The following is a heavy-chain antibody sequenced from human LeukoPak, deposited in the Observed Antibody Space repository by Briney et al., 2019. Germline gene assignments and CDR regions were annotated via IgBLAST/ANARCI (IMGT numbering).Heavy chain of an antibody. CDR3: ARASITMVRGVTPYFDY. Sequence: NPGGSLRLSCAASGFTFSDYYMSWIRQAPGKGLEWVSYISSSGSTIYYADSVKGRFTISRDNAKNSLYLQMNSLRAEDTAVYYCARASITMVRGVTPYFDYWGQGTLVTVSS. CDR2: ISSSGSTI. D-gene: IGHD3-10*01. J-gene: IGHJ4*02. V-gene: IGHV3-11*01. CDR1: GFTFSDYY.